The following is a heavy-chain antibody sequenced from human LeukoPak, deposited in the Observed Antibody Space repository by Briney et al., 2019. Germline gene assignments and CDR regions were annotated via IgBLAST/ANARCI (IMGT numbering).Heavy chain of an antibody. J-gene: IGHJ4*02. V-gene: IGHV3-7*01. CDR2: INQDGTDK. D-gene: IGHD3-16*01. CDR3: ARDFLRGSPDFFDY. Sequence: GGSLRLSCAASGFTFSGRWMSWLRQAPGKGLEWVANINQDGTDKYYVDSVKGRFTTSRDSSKNTLYLQMNSLRTEDTAVYYCARDFLRGSPDFFDYWGQGTLVTVSS. CDR1: GFTFSGRW.